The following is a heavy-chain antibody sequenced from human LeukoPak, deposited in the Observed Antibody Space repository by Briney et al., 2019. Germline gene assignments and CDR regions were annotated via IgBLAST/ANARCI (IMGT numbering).Heavy chain of an antibody. Sequence: GGSLRLSCAASGFTFSSYCINWVRQAPGKGLVWVSRINSDGSSTSYADSVKGRFTISRDNAKNTLYLQMNSLRAEDTAVYYCARVADYDILTDYGMDVWGQGTMVTVSS. CDR3: ARVADYDILTDYGMDV. V-gene: IGHV3-74*01. CDR1: GFTFSSYC. J-gene: IGHJ6*02. D-gene: IGHD3-9*01. CDR2: INSDGSST.